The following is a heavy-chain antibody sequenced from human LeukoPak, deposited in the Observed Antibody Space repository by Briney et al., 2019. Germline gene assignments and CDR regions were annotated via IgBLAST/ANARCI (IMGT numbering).Heavy chain of an antibody. CDR1: GYTFTGYY. J-gene: IGHJ4*02. CDR3: ARDFGSVVVVAATRGLFDY. V-gene: IGHV1-2*02. D-gene: IGHD2-15*01. Sequence: ASVKVSCKASGYTFTGYYMHWVRQAPGQGLEWMEWINPNSGGTNYAQKFQGRVTMTRDTSISTAYMELSRLRADDTAVYYCARDFGSVVVVAATRGLFDYWGQGTLVTVSS. CDR2: INPNSGGT.